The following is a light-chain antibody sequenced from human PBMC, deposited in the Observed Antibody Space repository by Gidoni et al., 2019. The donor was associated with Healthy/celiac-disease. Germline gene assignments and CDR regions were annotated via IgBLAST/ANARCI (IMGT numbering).Light chain of an antibody. Sequence: EIVMPQSPATLSVSPGERATLSCRASQSVSSNLAWYQQKPGQAPRLLIYGASTRATGIPARFSGSGSGTEFTITISSLQSEDFAVYYCQKYNNWPQGFGPXTKVDIK. CDR1: QSVSSN. CDR2: GAS. CDR3: QKYNNWPQG. V-gene: IGKV3-15*01. J-gene: IGKJ3*01.